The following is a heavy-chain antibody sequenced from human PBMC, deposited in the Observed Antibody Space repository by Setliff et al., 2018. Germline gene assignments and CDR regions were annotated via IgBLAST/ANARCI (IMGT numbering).Heavy chain of an antibody. V-gene: IGHV5-51*01. CDR3: ARRAVTAEYFQH. J-gene: IGHJ1*01. D-gene: IGHD4-17*01. CDR2: IYPGDSDT. CDR1: GYSFTTYW. Sequence: PGESLTISCKGSGYSFTTYWIGWVRQMPGKGLEWMGIIYPGDSDTRYSPSFQGQVTISADKSISTAYLQLSSLKASDTAIYYCARRAVTAEYFQHWCHGTLVTSPQ.